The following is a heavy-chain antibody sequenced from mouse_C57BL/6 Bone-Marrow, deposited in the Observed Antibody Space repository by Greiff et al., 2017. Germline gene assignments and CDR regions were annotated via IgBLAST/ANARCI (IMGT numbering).Heavy chain of an antibody. D-gene: IGHD1-1*01. Sequence: EVQLQQSVAELVRPGASVKLSCTASGFNIKNTYMHWVKQRPEQGLEWIGRIDPANGNTKYAPKFQGKATITADTSSNTAYLQLSSLTSEDTALYYCASLYYGSSYVAWFAYWGQGTLVTVSA. CDR3: ASLYYGSSYVAWFAY. CDR1: GFNIKNTY. CDR2: IDPANGNT. V-gene: IGHV14-3*01. J-gene: IGHJ3*01.